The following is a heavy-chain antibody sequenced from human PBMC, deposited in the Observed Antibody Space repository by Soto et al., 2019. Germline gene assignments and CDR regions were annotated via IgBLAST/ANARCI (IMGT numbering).Heavy chain of an antibody. CDR2: ISGSGGST. CDR1: GFTFSSYA. V-gene: IGHV3-23*01. J-gene: IGHJ4*02. Sequence: GGSLRLSCAAPGFTFSSYAMSWVRQSPGKGLEWVSAISGSGGSTYYADSVKGRFTISRDNSKNTLYVQMNSLRADDTAVYSCAKAFVEMATIDYWGQGTLVTVAS. D-gene: IGHD2-15*01. CDR3: AKAFVEMATIDY.